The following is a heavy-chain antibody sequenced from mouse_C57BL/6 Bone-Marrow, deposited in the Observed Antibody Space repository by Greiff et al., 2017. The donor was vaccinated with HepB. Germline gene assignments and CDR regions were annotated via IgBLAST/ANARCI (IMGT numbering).Heavy chain of an antibody. Sequence: QVQLKQPGAELVRPGSSVKLSCKASGYTFTSYWMHWVKQRPIQGLEWIGNIDPSDSETHYNQKFKDKATLTVDKSSSTAYMQLSSLTSEDSAVYYCARRTVVAHYYAMDYWGQGTSVTVSS. D-gene: IGHD1-1*01. V-gene: IGHV1-52*01. J-gene: IGHJ4*01. CDR1: GYTFTSYW. CDR3: ARRTVVAHYYAMDY. CDR2: IDPSDSET.